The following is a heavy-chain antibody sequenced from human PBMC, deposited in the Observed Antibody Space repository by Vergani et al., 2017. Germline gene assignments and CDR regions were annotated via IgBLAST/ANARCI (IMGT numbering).Heavy chain of an antibody. Sequence: EVQLLESGGGLVQPGGSLRLSCAASGFTFSSYAMSWVRQAPGKGLEWVSAISGSGGSTYYADSVKGRFTISRDNSKNTLYLQMNSLRAEDTAVYYCAKDQGYDILTGYYPLDYWGQGTLVTVSS. V-gene: IGHV3-23*01. D-gene: IGHD3-9*01. CDR1: GFTFSSYA. CDR2: ISGSGGST. J-gene: IGHJ4*02. CDR3: AKDQGYDILTGYYPLDY.